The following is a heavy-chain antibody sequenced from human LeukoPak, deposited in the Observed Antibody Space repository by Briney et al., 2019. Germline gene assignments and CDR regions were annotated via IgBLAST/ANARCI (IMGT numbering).Heavy chain of an antibody. J-gene: IGHJ4*02. Sequence: GGSLRLSCAASGFTFSNYGMHWVRQAPGKGLEWVSVISYDGSSTYYADSVKGRFTISRDNSKNTLYLQMNSLRAEDTAVYYCVEGQPGETQLASWAPYFFDYWGQGTLVTVSS. CDR1: GFTFSNYG. CDR2: ISYDGSST. V-gene: IGHV3-30*18. D-gene: IGHD5-18*01. CDR3: VEGQPGETQLASWAPYFFDY.